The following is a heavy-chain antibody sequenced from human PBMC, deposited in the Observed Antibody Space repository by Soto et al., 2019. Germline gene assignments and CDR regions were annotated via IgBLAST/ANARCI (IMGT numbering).Heavy chain of an antibody. Sequence: GGSLRLSCEASGFTFRNYIMHWVRQAPGKGLEWVAMILHDGNNEYADSVKGRFTISRDNSKSTLYLQMNSLRAEDTAVYYCAKDQLYIRGVIHNWFDPWGQGTLVTVSS. CDR3: AKDQLYIRGVIHNWFDP. D-gene: IGHD3-10*02. CDR1: GFTFRNYI. CDR2: ILHDGNNE. J-gene: IGHJ5*02. V-gene: IGHV3-30-3*01.